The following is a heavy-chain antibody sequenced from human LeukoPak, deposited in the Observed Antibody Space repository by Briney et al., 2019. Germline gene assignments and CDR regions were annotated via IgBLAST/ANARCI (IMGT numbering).Heavy chain of an antibody. CDR2: ISSDGSKT. J-gene: IGHJ4*02. V-gene: IGHV3-30*01. Sequence: GGSPRLSCAASGFIFSNYAMHWVCQAPGKGLEWVALISSDGSKTYHADSVKGRFSISRDNSKNTLYLQLNSLRAEDTSVYYCARDSTYWYDSGSSGPHYFDYWGQGTLVTVSS. CDR3: ARDSTYWYDSGSSGPHYFDY. D-gene: IGHD3-10*01. CDR1: GFIFSNYA.